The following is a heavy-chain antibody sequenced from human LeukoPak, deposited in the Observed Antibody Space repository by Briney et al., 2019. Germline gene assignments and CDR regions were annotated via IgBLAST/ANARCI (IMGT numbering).Heavy chain of an antibody. V-gene: IGHV3-21*01. CDR2: ISSSRSYI. J-gene: IGHJ6*02. CDR1: GFTFSSYS. CDR3: ARDLSGSYMHYGMDV. Sequence: GGALRLSCAASGFTFSSYSMNWARQAPGKGLEWGSSISSSRSYIYYAESVKGRFTISRDNAKNSLYLQMNSPRAADTAVYYCARDLSGSYMHYGMDVWGQATTVTVSS. D-gene: IGHD3-10*01.